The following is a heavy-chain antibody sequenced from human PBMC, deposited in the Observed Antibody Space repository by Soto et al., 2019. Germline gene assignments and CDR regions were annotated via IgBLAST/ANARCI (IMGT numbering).Heavy chain of an antibody. Sequence: ASVKVSCKASGYTFTSYYMHWLRQAPGQGLEWMGIINPSGGSTSYAQKFQGRVTMTRDTSTSTVYMELSSLRSEDTAVYYCAIRITMIVGLDYWGQGTLVPVSS. D-gene: IGHD3-22*01. CDR3: AIRITMIVGLDY. CDR1: GYTFTSYY. J-gene: IGHJ4*02. CDR2: INPSGGST. V-gene: IGHV1-46*01.